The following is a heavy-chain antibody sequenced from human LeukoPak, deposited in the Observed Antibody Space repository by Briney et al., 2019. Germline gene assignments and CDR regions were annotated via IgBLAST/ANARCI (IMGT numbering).Heavy chain of an antibody. CDR1: GYTFTDYY. CDR2: INPNSGGT. V-gene: IGHV1-2*02. D-gene: IGHD3-16*02. Sequence: GASVKVSCKASGYTFTDYYMHWVRQAPGQGLEWMRWINPNSGGTNYAQKFQGRVTMTRDTSISTAYMELSRLRSDDTAVYYCAIIFENYYYYGMDVWGQGTTVTVPS. J-gene: IGHJ6*02. CDR3: AIIFENYYYYGMDV.